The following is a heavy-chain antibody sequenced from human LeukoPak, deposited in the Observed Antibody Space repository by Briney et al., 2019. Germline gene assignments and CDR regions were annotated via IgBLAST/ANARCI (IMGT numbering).Heavy chain of an antibody. V-gene: IGHV4-4*07. D-gene: IGHD2-15*01. J-gene: IGHJ4*01. CDR2: IYTSGST. CDR1: GGSLNNYY. CDR3: ARDRAFGYCTAGSCPLFDY. Sequence: PSETLSLTCTVSGGSLNNYYWTWIRQPAGKGLEWIGRIYTSGSTNYNPSLKSRVTMSVDTSTNQSSLKLSSVTAADTAVYYCARDRAFGYCTAGSCPLFDYWGQGTLVTVSS.